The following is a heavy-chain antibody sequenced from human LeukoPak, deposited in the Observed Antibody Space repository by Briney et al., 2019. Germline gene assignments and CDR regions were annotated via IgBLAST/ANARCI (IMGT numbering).Heavy chain of an antibody. CDR1: GFTFSSYS. Sequence: GGSLRLSCAASGFTFSSYSMNWVRQAPGKGLEWVSSISSSSSYIYYADSVKGRFTISRDNAKNSLYLQMNSLRAEDTAVYYCAKVAAKDIVVVPAAYDLYYYYMDVWGKGTTVTVSS. CDR3: AKVAAKDIVVVPAAYDLYYYYMDV. J-gene: IGHJ6*03. D-gene: IGHD2-2*01. V-gene: IGHV3-21*04. CDR2: ISSSSSYI.